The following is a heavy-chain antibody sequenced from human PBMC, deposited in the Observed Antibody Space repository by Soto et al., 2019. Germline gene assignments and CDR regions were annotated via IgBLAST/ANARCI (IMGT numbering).Heavy chain of an antibody. D-gene: IGHD4-17*01. Sequence: QQQLQESGPGLVKPSETLSLTCTFSGDSIRSSKYYWGWIRQPPGKRLEWIGSSYYMGSPYYNSSLESRTTISVDTSKNHFSLKLTSMTAADTAVYYCATLPHYGDTNAGFWGHGILVTVSS. CDR3: ATLPHYGDTNAGF. J-gene: IGHJ4*01. V-gene: IGHV4-39*02. CDR1: GDSIRSSKYY. CDR2: SYYMGSP.